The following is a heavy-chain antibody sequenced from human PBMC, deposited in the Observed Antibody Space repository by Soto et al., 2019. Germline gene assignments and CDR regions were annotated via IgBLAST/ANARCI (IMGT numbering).Heavy chain of an antibody. J-gene: IGHJ6*02. CDR2: IMHNGSA. CDR3: ARESGGPLSYFYYYYAMDV. CDR1: GGSFSGYH. Sequence: QVQLQQWGAGLLKPSETLSLTCAVYGGSFSGYHWTWIRQPPGKGLEWIGEIMHNGSANYNASLKSRVTISVETSRSQFSLKLNSVTAADTAVYYCARESGGPLSYFYYYYAMDVWGQGTTVTVSS. D-gene: IGHD2-15*01. V-gene: IGHV4-34*12.